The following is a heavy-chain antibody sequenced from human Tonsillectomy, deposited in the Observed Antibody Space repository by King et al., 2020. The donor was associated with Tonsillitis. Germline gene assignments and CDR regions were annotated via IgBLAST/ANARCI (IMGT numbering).Heavy chain of an antibody. D-gene: IGHD6-19*01. CDR1: GGSINSYY. J-gene: IGHJ4*02. CDR3: ARVPPVAGNKYFFYY. Sequence: VQLQESGPGLVKPSETLSLTCTVSGGSINSYYWGWIRQPPGKGLEWIGYIYYSGSTNYNPSLKSRVTISVDTSKDQFSLKLSSVTAADTAVYYCARVPPVAGNKYFFYYWGQGTLVTVSS. V-gene: IGHV4-59*01. CDR2: IYYSGST.